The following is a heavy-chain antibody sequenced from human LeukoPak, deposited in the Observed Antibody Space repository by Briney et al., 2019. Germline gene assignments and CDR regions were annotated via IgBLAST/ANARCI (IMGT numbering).Heavy chain of an antibody. CDR1: GHSISSGYY. CDR2: IYYSGST. J-gene: IGHJ6*03. V-gene: IGHV4-38-2*02. D-gene: IGHD2-15*01. CDR3: ASFYCSGGSCYQYYYYYYMDV. Sequence: SETLSLTCTVSGHSISSGYYWGWIRQPPGKGLEWIGIIYYSGSTYSNPSLRSRVTISVDTLKNRFSLKLSSVTAADTAVYYCASFYCSGGSCYQYYYYYYMDVWGKGTTVTISS.